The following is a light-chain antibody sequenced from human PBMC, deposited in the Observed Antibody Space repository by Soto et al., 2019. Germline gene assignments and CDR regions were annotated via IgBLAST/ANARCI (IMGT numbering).Light chain of an antibody. CDR1: SSDIGSYNL. CDR3: CSYAGSSTLL. Sequence: QSALTQPAYVSGSPGQSSTVSSTGTSSDIGSYNLVSWYQHHPGKAPKLMIYAVSKRPSGVSSRFSGSKSGNTASLTISGLQAEDEADYFCCSYAGSSTLLFGGGTKLTVL. V-gene: IGLV2-23*02. J-gene: IGLJ2*01. CDR2: AVS.